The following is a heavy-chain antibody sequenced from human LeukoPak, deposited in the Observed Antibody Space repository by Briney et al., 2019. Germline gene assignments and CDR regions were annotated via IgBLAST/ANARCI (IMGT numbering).Heavy chain of an antibody. CDR2: INHSGSN. CDR3: ARCPYCSSTSCDANYYYYGMDV. Sequence: SETLSLTCAVYGGSFSGYYWRWLRQPPGKGLEWIGEINHSGSNKYNPSLMSPVTISGDTSKNQFSLKLSSVTAADTAVYYCARCPYCSSTSCDANYYYYGMDVWGQGTTVSVSS. V-gene: IGHV4-34*01. CDR1: GGSFSGYY. D-gene: IGHD2-2*01. J-gene: IGHJ6*02.